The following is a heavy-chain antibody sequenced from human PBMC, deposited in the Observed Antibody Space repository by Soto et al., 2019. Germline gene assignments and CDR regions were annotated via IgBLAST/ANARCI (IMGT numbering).Heavy chain of an antibody. J-gene: IGHJ5*02. V-gene: IGHV1-8*01. Sequence: GASVKVSCKPSGYTFTSYEINWVRQATGQGLEWMGWMNPNSGNTGYAQKFQGRITMTRSTSIYTAYMELSSLRSEDTAVYYCARGVWGDNSGNWFDPWGQGTLVTVSS. CDR2: MNPNSGNT. CDR1: GYTFTSYE. CDR3: ARGVWGDNSGNWFDP. D-gene: IGHD3-16*01.